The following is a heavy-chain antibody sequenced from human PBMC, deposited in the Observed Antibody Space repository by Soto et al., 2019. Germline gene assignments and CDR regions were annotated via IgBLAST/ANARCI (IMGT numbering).Heavy chain of an antibody. Sequence: EVQLVESGGGLVQPGGSLRLSCAASGFTFSSYWMSWVRQAPGKGLEWVANIKQDGSEKYYVDSVKGRFTISRDNAKNSLYLQMNSLRAEDTAVYYCARAPGWSLLDSKFDYWGQGTLVTVSS. CDR2: IKQDGSEK. CDR1: GFTFSSYW. D-gene: IGHD3-3*01. J-gene: IGHJ4*02. V-gene: IGHV3-7*01. CDR3: ARAPGWSLLDSKFDY.